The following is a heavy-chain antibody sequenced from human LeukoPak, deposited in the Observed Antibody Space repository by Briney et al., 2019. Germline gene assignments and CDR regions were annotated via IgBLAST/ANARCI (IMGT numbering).Heavy chain of an antibody. J-gene: IGHJ3*02. CDR1: GFTVSSNY. CDR2: IYSGGST. D-gene: IGHD3-16*01. V-gene: IGHV3-53*01. CDR3: AKALGAPWDAFDI. Sequence: GGSLRLSCAASGFTVSSNYMSWVRQAPGKGLEWVSVIYSGGSTYYADSVKGRFTISRDNSKNALYLQMNSLRAEDTAVYYCAKALGAPWDAFDIWGQGTMVTVSS.